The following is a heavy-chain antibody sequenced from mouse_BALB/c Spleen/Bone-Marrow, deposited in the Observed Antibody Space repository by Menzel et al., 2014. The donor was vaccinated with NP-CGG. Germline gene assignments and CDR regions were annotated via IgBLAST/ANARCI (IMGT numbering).Heavy chain of an antibody. Sequence: EVHLVESGGGLVKPGGSLKLSCAASGFAFSSYDMSWVRQTPEKRLEWVAYISSGGGNTYYPDTVKGRFTISRDNAKNTLYLQMSSLKSEDTAMYYCARHGSGYDWGLGTTLTVSS. CDR3: ARHGSGYD. CDR1: GFAFSSYD. D-gene: IGHD3-1*01. V-gene: IGHV5-12-1*01. J-gene: IGHJ2*01. CDR2: ISSGGGNT.